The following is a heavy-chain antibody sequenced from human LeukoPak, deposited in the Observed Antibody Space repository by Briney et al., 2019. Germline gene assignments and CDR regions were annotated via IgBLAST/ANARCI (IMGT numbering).Heavy chain of an antibody. CDR3: AREDIVVVPAANLL. Sequence: SVKVSCKASGGTFSSYAISWVRQAPGQGLEWMGRIIPTFGTANYAQKFQGRVTITTDESTSTAYMELSSLRSEDTAVYYCAREDIVVVPAANLLWGQGTLVTVSS. J-gene: IGHJ4*02. V-gene: IGHV1-69*05. D-gene: IGHD2-2*01. CDR1: GGTFSSYA. CDR2: IIPTFGTA.